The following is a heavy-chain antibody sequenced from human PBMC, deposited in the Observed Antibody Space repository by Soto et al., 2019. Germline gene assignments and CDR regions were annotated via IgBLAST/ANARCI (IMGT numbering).Heavy chain of an antibody. CDR3: ARDGPGVVVVAAVGDFDY. V-gene: IGHV1-18*01. CDR1: GYTFTSYG. D-gene: IGHD2-15*01. CDR2: ISAYNGNT. Sequence: QVQLVQSGAEVKKPGASVKVSCKASGYTFTSYGISWVRQAPGQGLEWVGWISAYNGNTNYAQKLQGRVTMTTDTSTSTAYMELRSLRSDDTAVYYCARDGPGVVVVAAVGDFDYWGQGTLVTVSS. J-gene: IGHJ4*02.